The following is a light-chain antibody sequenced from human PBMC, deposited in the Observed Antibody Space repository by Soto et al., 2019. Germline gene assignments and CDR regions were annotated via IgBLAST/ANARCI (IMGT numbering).Light chain of an antibody. CDR2: EVS. CDR1: ISDVGGYDY. J-gene: IGLJ1*01. Sequence: QSPLTQPDSVSASPGQSIPISCTGTISDVGGYDYVSWYQLHPGKAPKLMIFEVSNRPSGVSYRFSGSKSGNTASLTISGLQAEDEADYFCRSYSISTAYLFGTGTKVTVL. CDR3: RSYSISTAYL. V-gene: IGLV2-14*01.